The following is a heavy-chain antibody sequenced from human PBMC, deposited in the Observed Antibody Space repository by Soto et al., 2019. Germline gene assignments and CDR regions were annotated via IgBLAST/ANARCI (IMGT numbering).Heavy chain of an antibody. J-gene: IGHJ4*02. CDR1: GFTFSSYE. V-gene: IGHV3-48*03. CDR3: ARGMTIFGVVTPT. CDR2: ISSSGSTI. D-gene: IGHD3-3*01. Sequence: GGSLRLSCAASGFTFSSYEMNWVRQAPGKGLEWASYISSSGSTIYYADSVKGRFTISRDNAKNSLYLQMNSLRAEDTAVYYCARGMTIFGVVTPTWGQGXLVTVYS.